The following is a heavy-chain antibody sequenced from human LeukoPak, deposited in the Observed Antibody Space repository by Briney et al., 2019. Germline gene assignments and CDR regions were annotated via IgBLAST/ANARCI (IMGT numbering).Heavy chain of an antibody. CDR3: ARLPRTTSIYGMDV. CDR2: INPSGAST. J-gene: IGHJ6*02. Sequence: GASVKVSSKASGYTFTSYYIHWVRQAPGQGLEWLGIINPSGASTSYAQRFQGRVTMTRDTSTSTVYMELSSLTSEDTAVYYCARLPRTTSIYGMDVWGQGTTVTVSS. D-gene: IGHD1-1*01. V-gene: IGHV1-46*01. CDR1: GYTFTSYY.